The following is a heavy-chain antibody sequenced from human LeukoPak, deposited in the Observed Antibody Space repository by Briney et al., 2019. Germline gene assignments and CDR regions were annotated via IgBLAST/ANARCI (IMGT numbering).Heavy chain of an antibody. D-gene: IGHD1-26*01. V-gene: IGHV1-46*01. Sequence: GASVKVSCTASGYTFTSYYMHWVRQAPGQGLEWMGIINPSGGSTSYAQKFQGRVTMTRDTSTSTVYMELSSLRSEDTAVYYCARAVKWELLDYGMDVWGQGTTVTVSS. J-gene: IGHJ6*02. CDR1: GYTFTSYY. CDR3: ARAVKWELLDYGMDV. CDR2: INPSGGST.